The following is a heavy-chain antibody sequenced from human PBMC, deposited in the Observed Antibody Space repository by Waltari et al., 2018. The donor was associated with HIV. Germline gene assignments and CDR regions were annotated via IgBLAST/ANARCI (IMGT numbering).Heavy chain of an antibody. CDR3: TTWQVGSY. V-gene: IGHV3-15*01. D-gene: IGHD3-10*01. J-gene: IGHJ4*01. CDR2: IKTKTEGETI. CDR1: GFTFANAC. Sequence: EVQVVESGGGLVKPGGSLRLSCEASGFTFANACLSWVRQAPGKGLEWVGRIKTKTEGETIEYDTAVKDRFTISRDDSKNTLYLQMDSLITEDTAVYYCTTWQVGSYWGHGTLVTVSS.